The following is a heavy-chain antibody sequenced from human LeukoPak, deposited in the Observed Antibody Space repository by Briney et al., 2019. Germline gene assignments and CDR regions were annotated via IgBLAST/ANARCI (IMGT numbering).Heavy chain of an antibody. V-gene: IGHV4-59*01. Sequence: PSETLSLTCSVSGGSISSYYWSWIRQPPGKGLEWIGYIYYSGSTNYNPSLKSRVTISVDTSKNQFSLRLSSVTAADTAVYYCARDNWNYGSSMDVWGQGTTVTVSS. D-gene: IGHD1-7*01. J-gene: IGHJ6*02. CDR3: ARDNWNYGSSMDV. CDR2: IYYSGST. CDR1: GGSISSYY.